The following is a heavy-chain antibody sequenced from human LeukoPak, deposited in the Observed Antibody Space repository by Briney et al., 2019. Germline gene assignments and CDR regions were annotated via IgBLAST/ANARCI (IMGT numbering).Heavy chain of an antibody. CDR3: ARCRNGSGSSSQFTY. J-gene: IGHJ4*02. CDR1: GGSISSSNW. V-gene: IGHV4-4*02. CDR2: IYHSGST. Sequence: PSETLSLTCAVSGGSISSSNWWSWVRQPPGKGLEWIGEIYHSGSTNYNPSLKSRVTISVDKSKNQFSLKLSSVTAADTAVYYCARCRNGSGSSSQFTYWGQGTLVTVSS. D-gene: IGHD3-10*01.